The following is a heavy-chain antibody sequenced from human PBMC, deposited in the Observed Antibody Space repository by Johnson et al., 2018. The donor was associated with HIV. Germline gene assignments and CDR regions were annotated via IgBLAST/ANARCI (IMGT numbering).Heavy chain of an antibody. CDR2: ISGSGGST. CDR1: GFTFSSYA. J-gene: IGHJ3*02. D-gene: IGHD1-1*01. CDR3: TTDPWWNGYHAFDI. V-gene: IGHV3-64*04. Sequence: QVQLVESGGGVVRPGGSLRLSCAASGFTFSSYAMHWVRQAPGKGLEYVSAISGSGGSTYYADSVKGRFTISRDNSKNTLYLQMNSLKTEDTAVYYCTTDPWWNGYHAFDIWGQGTMVTVSS.